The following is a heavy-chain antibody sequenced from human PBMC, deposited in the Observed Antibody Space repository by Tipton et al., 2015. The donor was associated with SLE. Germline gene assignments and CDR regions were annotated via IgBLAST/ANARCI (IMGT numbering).Heavy chain of an antibody. V-gene: IGHV4-39*07. CDR1: GGSISSSHYY. CDR3: AGTNYDVLTGYHRVDTFDI. Sequence: TLSLTCTVSGGSISSSHYYWDWIRQPPGKGLEWLGSIYSSGGTYYNPSLKSRVTISVDTSKNQFSLEPSSVTAADTAVYYCAGTNYDVLTGYHRVDTFDIWGQGTMVTVSS. CDR2: IYSSGGT. J-gene: IGHJ3*02. D-gene: IGHD3-9*01.